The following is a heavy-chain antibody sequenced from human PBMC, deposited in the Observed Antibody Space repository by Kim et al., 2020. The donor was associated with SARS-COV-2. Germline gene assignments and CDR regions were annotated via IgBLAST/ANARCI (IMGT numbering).Heavy chain of an antibody. CDR2: IWYDGSNK. CDR3: ARDLQDYYDSSAVYFQH. V-gene: IGHV3-33*01. CDR1: GFTFSSYG. J-gene: IGHJ1*01. Sequence: GGSLRLSCAASGFTFSSYGMHWVRQAPGKGLEWVAVIWYDGSNKYYADSVKGRFTISRDNSKNTLYLQMNSLRAEDTAVYYCARDLQDYYDSSAVYFQHWGQGTLVTVSS. D-gene: IGHD3-22*01.